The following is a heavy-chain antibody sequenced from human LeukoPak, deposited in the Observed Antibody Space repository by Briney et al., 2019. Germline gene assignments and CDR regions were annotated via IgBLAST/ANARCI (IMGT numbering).Heavy chain of an antibody. Sequence: PGGSLRLSCAASGFTFSSYAIHWVRQAPGKGLEWVAVMSYDGIHKYYADSVKGRFTISRDNSKNTLYLQMNSLRAEDTAVYYCARVQRQPLVLDAFDIWGQGTMVTVSS. V-gene: IGHV3-30*04. CDR2: MSYDGIHK. J-gene: IGHJ3*02. D-gene: IGHD6-13*01. CDR1: GFTFSSYA. CDR3: ARVQRQPLVLDAFDI.